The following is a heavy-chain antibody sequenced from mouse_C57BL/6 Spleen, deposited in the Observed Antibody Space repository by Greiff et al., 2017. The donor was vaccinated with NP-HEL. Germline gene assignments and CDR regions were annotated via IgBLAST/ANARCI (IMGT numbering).Heavy chain of an antibody. CDR1: GFTFSDFY. J-gene: IGHJ1*03. CDR2: SRNKANDYTT. CDR3: ARDHYDWYFDV. V-gene: IGHV7-1*01. Sequence: EVKLVESGGGLVQSGRSLRLSCATSGFTFSDFYMEWVRQAPGKGLEWIAASRNKANDYTTEYSASVKGRFIVSRDTSQSILYLQMNALRAEDTAIYYCARDHYDWYFDVWGTGTTVTVSS. D-gene: IGHD1-2*01.